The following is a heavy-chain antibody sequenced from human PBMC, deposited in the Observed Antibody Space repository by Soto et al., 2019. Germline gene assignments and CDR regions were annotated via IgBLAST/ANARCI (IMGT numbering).Heavy chain of an antibody. J-gene: IGHJ6*02. CDR3: ARNYGDSKNGVDV. V-gene: IGHV1-69*13. Sequence: ASVKVSCKASGGTFSSYAISWVRQAPGQGLEWMGGIIPIFGTANYAQKFQGRVTIAADESTSTAYMELSSLRSENTAVYYCARNYGDSKNGVDVWGQGTTVTVSS. CDR2: IIPIFGTA. CDR1: GGTFSSYA. D-gene: IGHD4-17*01.